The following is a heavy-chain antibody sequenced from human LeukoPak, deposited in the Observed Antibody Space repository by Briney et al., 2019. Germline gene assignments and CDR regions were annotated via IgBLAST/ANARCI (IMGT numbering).Heavy chain of an antibody. Sequence: ASVKVSCKASGYTFTGYYVYWVRQAPGQGLEWMGWINPNSGGTNYAQKFKGRVTMTRDTSISTAYMELSRLRSDDTAVYYCAREYRSSGSYTFDNWGQGTLVTVST. V-gene: IGHV1-2*02. CDR3: AREYRSSGSYTFDN. CDR2: INPNSGGT. D-gene: IGHD3-22*01. J-gene: IGHJ4*02. CDR1: GYTFTGYY.